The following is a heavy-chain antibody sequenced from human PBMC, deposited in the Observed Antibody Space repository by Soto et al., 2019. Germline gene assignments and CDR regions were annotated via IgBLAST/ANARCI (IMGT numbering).Heavy chain of an antibody. J-gene: IGHJ5*02. CDR3: ARGKGYCSSTSCYEDNWFDP. D-gene: IGHD2-2*01. CDR2: IYYSGST. CDR1: GGSISSSSYY. Sequence: PSETLSLTCTVSGGSISSSSYYWGWIRQPPGKGLEWIGSIYYSGSTNYNPSLKSRVTISVDTSKNQFSLKLSSVTAADTAVYYCARGKGYCSSTSCYEDNWFDPWGQGTLVTVSS. V-gene: IGHV4-39*07.